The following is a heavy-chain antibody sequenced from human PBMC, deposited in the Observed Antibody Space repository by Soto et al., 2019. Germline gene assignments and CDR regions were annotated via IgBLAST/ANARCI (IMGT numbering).Heavy chain of an antibody. CDR3: ARGGLGYYYYYGMDV. V-gene: IGHV3-53*01. Sequence: GGSLRPSCAASGFTVSSNYMSWVRQAPGKGLEWVSVIYSGGSTYYADSVKGRFTISRDNSKNTLYLQMNSLRAEDTAVYYCARGGLGYYYYYGMDVWGQGTTVTVSS. CDR1: GFTVSSNY. J-gene: IGHJ6*02. CDR2: IYSGGST. D-gene: IGHD3-9*01.